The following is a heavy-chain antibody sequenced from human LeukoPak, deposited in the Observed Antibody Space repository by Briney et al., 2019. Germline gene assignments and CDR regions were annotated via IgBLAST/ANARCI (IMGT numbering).Heavy chain of an antibody. Sequence: PSETLSLTCTVSGGSISSSNHYWGWIRQPPGKGLEWIGHIYYSGSTYHNPSLKSRVAISVDTSRNQFSLKLSSVTVADKAVYYCARRVPRGAFDIWGQGTMVTVSS. J-gene: IGHJ3*02. CDR3: ARRVPRGAFDI. V-gene: IGHV4-39*01. CDR1: GGSISSSNHY. CDR2: IYYSGST.